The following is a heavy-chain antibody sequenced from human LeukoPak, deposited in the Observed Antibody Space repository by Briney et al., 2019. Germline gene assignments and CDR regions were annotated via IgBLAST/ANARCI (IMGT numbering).Heavy chain of an antibody. Sequence: KPSETLSLTCAVYGGSFSGYYWSWIRQPPGKGLEWIGEINHSGSTNYNPSLKSRVTISVGTSKNQFSLKLSSVTAADTAVYYCARDTAQGRYFDYWGQGTLVTVSS. J-gene: IGHJ4*02. CDR1: GGSFSGYY. V-gene: IGHV4-34*01. CDR3: ARDTAQGRYFDY. CDR2: INHSGST. D-gene: IGHD3-10*01.